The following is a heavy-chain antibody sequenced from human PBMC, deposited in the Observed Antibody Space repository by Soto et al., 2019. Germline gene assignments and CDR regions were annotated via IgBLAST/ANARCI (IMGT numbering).Heavy chain of an antibody. CDR3: ASSPRSSIAARRGGFDY. Sequence: TATQSLTCAVCGGSFSGYYWSWIRQPPGKGLEWIGEINHSGSTNYNPSLKSRVTISVDTSKNQFSLKLSSVTAADTAVYYCASSPRSSIAARRGGFDYWGQGTLVTVSS. CDR2: INHSGST. D-gene: IGHD6-6*01. CDR1: GGSFSGYY. V-gene: IGHV4-34*01. J-gene: IGHJ4*02.